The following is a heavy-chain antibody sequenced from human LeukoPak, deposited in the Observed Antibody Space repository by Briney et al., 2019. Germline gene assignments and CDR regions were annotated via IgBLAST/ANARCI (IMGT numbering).Heavy chain of an antibody. CDR3: AKERQTGDYFTSDY. Sequence: AGGSLRLSCAASGFTFSSYTMRWVRQAPGEGLEWLSAINNRGSSTYYAGSVKDRFTISRDNSENTLYLQMNSLTVDDTAVYFCAKERQTGDYFTSDYWGQGTLVTVSS. CDR2: INNRGSST. V-gene: IGHV3-23*01. J-gene: IGHJ4*02. D-gene: IGHD4-17*01. CDR1: GFTFSSYT.